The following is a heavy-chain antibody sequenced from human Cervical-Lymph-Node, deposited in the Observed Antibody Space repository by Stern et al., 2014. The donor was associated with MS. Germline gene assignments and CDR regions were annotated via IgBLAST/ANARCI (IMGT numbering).Heavy chain of an antibody. CDR1: GFTFSRYS. J-gene: IGHJ4*02. D-gene: IGHD3-10*01. CDR2: TTSKGDRT. CDR3: PRDGMATSGSYSSFDS. V-gene: IGHV3-30*04. Sequence: MQLVESGGGVVQPGGSLTLSCEASGFTFSRYSMHWVRQGPGKGLEWVAATTSKGDRTYYADAVKGRFIMSRDNPKNTLYLHMNSLRAEDTAEYFCPRDGMATSGSYSSFDSWGQGTLVTVSS.